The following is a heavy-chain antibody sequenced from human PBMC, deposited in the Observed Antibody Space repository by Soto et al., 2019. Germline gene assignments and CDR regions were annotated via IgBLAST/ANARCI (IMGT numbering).Heavy chain of an antibody. Sequence: GGSLRLSCAASGFTFSRNAMHWVRQAPGKGLEWVAAISYDGNNKYYPDSVKGRFTISRDNSKNTLYLQMNSLRVEDTAVYYCVRDDYSSGYTVLDYWDQGTQVTVSS. V-gene: IGHV3-30-3*01. J-gene: IGHJ4*02. CDR2: ISYDGNNK. CDR1: GFTFSRNA. CDR3: VRDDYSSGYTVLDY. D-gene: IGHD3-22*01.